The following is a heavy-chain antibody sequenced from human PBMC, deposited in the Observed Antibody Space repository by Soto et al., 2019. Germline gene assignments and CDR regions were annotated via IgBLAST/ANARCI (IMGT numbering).Heavy chain of an antibody. J-gene: IGHJ4*01. D-gene: IGHD3-10*02. Sequence: SVKVSCKASGYTFTSYGITWVRHAPGQGLEWMGWISTHNGNTNYAQELQGRVTMTTDTSTSTVYVELRSLTSDDTAVYHCARSRQSSAVLIFDYWGPGTLVTVSS. V-gene: IGHV1-18*01. CDR3: ARSRQSSAVLIFDY. CDR2: ISTHNGNT. CDR1: GYTFTSYG.